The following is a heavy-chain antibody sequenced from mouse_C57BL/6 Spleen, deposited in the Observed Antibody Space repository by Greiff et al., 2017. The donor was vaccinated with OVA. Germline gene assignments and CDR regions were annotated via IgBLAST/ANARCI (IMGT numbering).Heavy chain of an antibody. Sequence: EVQGVESGGGLVKPGGSLKLSCAASGFTFSSYTMSWVRQTPEKRLEWVATISGGGGNTYYPDSVKGRFTISRDNAKNTLYLQMSSLRSEDTALYYCARRGSSFSWYFDVWGTGTTVTVAS. CDR2: ISGGGGNT. D-gene: IGHD1-1*01. J-gene: IGHJ1*03. CDR3: ARRGSSFSWYFDV. V-gene: IGHV5-9*01. CDR1: GFTFSSYT.